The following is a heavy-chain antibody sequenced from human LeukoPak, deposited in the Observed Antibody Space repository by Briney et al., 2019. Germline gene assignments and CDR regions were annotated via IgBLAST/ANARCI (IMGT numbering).Heavy chain of an antibody. CDR2: ITPVINTA. V-gene: IGHV1-69*08. CDR3: ARVNLRGSNYNWFDP. Sequence: ASVKVSCKTSGGTFLGHTFSWVRQAPGQGLEWMGKITPVINTANYAQTFQGRVSIYADRYTTTVYMDLSGLRPDDTAVYYCARVNLRGSNYNWFDPWGQGTPVTVAS. D-gene: IGHD1-26*01. CDR1: GGTFLGHT. J-gene: IGHJ5*02.